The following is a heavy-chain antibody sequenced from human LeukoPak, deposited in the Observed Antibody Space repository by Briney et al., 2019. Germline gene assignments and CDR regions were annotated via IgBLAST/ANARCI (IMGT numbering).Heavy chain of an antibody. CDR3: ARDHRTYGMDV. V-gene: IGHV3-64*01. D-gene: IGHD3-16*02. J-gene: IGHJ6*02. CDR2: ISSNGDST. Sequence: PGGSLRLSCAASGFTFSSYAIHWVRQAPGKGLEYVSVISSNGDSTYYVNSVKGRFTISRDNSKNTLYLQMGSLRAEDMAVYYCARDHRTYGMDVWGQGTTVTVSS. CDR1: GFTFSSYA.